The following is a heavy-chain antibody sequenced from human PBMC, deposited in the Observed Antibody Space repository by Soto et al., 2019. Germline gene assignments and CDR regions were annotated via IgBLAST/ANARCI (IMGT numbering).Heavy chain of an antibody. J-gene: IGHJ6*02. Sequence: SQTKCLTCSVVWGNIGSGGDYWSWIRQPPGKGLGWIGSIYYIGFTRYNPSLKSRVSISVDTSKNQFSLKLTSVTAADTAVYYCTTQGFGGLHGLVDVWGQGTTVTVSS. CDR3: TTQGFGGLHGLVDV. CDR2: IYYIGFT. CDR1: WGNIGSGGDY. D-gene: IGHD3-10*01. V-gene: IGHV4-30-4*01.